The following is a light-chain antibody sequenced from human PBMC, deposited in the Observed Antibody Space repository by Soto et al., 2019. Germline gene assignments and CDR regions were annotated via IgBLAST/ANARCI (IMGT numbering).Light chain of an antibody. Sequence: EIVLPQSPVALSLSPGERATLSCRASQTVSSYVAWYPQRHGQAPRLVIYDSSNRAPGVPARFSGSGSGTQFTLAISSLEPEDSAVYYCQQRYNRPPYTFGQGTKLEIK. CDR3: QQRYNRPPYT. CDR1: QTVSSY. J-gene: IGKJ2*01. V-gene: IGKV3-11*01. CDR2: DSS.